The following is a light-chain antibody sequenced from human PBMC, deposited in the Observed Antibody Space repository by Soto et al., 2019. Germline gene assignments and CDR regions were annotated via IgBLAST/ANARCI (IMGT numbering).Light chain of an antibody. CDR1: QSVLYSSNNRNY. Sequence: DIVMTQSPDSLAVSLGERATINCKSSQSVLYSSNNRNYLAWYQQKPGQPPKLLIYWASTRESGVPDRFSGSGSVTDFTLTISNLHAEYVAVYYCQQDSSTPAWTFGQGTKVEIK. J-gene: IGKJ1*01. CDR2: WAS. V-gene: IGKV4-1*01. CDR3: QQDSSTPAWT.